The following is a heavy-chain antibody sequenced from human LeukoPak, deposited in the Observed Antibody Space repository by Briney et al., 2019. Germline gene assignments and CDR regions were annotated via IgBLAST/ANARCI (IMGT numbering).Heavy chain of an antibody. CDR3: AELGITMIGDV. Sequence: TGGSLRLSCAASGFTFSSYEMNWVRQAPGKGLEWVSYISSSGSTMYYADSVKGRFTISRDNAKNSLYLQMNSLRAEDTAVYYCAELGITMIGDVWGKGTTVTVSS. V-gene: IGHV3-48*03. CDR2: ISSSGSTM. J-gene: IGHJ6*04. CDR1: GFTFSSYE. D-gene: IGHD3-10*02.